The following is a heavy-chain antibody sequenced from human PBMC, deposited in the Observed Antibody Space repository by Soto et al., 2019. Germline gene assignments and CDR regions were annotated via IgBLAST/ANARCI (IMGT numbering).Heavy chain of an antibody. CDR3: ALEPTGTAGFDY. Sequence: QVQMVQSGAEVKKPGASVKVSCKASGHTFTGHHMHWVRQAPGQGLEWMGLIDLDIGDTKYAQKFQGRVTSTSDTSITTAYMELRGLRSADTAVYYCALEPTGTAGFDYWGQGTLVTGSS. D-gene: IGHD2-21*02. CDR2: IDLDIGDT. CDR1: GHTFTGHH. J-gene: IGHJ4*02. V-gene: IGHV1-2*02.